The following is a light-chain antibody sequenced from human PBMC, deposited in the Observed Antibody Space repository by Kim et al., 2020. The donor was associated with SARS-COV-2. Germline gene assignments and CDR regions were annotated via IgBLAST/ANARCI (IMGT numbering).Light chain of an antibody. CDR1: SRDVGGYNQ. Sequence: GQSVHNACTGTSRDVGGYNQVCWEQQHPGKAPKLMIYDGSKRASGGPDRFSGYKSGNTASLTISGLQGEDEADYYCCSYAGSYTEVFGGGTQLTVL. V-gene: IGLV2-11*02. J-gene: IGLJ2*01. CDR2: DGS. CDR3: CSYAGSYTEV.